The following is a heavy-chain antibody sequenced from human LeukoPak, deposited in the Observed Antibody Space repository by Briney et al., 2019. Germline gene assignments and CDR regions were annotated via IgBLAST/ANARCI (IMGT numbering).Heavy chain of an antibody. CDR2: ISDSGGST. CDR1: GFTFSGYA. V-gene: IGHV3-23*01. CDR3: ASQKEKFYDSSGNY. Sequence: PGGSLGLSCAASGFTFSGYAMSWVRRAPGKGLKWVSAISDSGGSTYYADSVKGRFTISRDNSRNTLYLQMNNLRAEDTAIYYCASQKEKFYDSSGNYWSQGTLVTVPS. J-gene: IGHJ4*02. D-gene: IGHD3-22*01.